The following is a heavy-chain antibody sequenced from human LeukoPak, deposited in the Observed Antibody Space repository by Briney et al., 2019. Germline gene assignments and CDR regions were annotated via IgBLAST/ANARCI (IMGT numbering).Heavy chain of an antibody. J-gene: IGHJ6*03. CDR1: DDSITMYY. V-gene: IGHV4-59*01. D-gene: IGHD4-11*01. Sequence: SSETLSLTCTVSDDSITMYYWTWIRQPPGKGLEWIGYVDHTGSTKFNPSLNGRVSISRDTSNNFFSLRLRSVTAADTAVYFCARGRVSSSTWYSTYYYFFYMDFWGKGTTVTVSS. CDR2: VDHTGST. CDR3: ARGRVSSSTWYSTYYYFFYMDF.